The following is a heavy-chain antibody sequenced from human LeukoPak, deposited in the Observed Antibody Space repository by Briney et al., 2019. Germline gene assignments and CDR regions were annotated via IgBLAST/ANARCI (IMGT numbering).Heavy chain of an antibody. CDR2: IYYSGST. V-gene: IGHV4-39*07. D-gene: IGHD3-10*01. Sequence: SETLSLTCTVSGGSISSSSYYWGWIRQPPGKGLEWIGSIYYSGSTYYNPSLKSRVTISVDTSKNQFSLKLSSVTAADTAVYYCASTMVRGVHFNFDYWGQGTLVTVSS. CDR1: GGSISSSSYY. J-gene: IGHJ4*02. CDR3: ASTMVRGVHFNFDY.